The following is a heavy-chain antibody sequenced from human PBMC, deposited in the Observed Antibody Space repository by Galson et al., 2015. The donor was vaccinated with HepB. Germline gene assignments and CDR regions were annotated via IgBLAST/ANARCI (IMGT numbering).Heavy chain of an antibody. V-gene: IGHV3-23*01. CDR1: GFTFSSYA. CDR2: ISGSGGST. CDR3: AKSLLAYYYYYMDV. D-gene: IGHD5-12*01. Sequence: SLRLSCAASGFTFSSYAMSWVRQAPGKGLEWVSAISGSGGSTYYADSVKGRFTISRDNAKNTLYLQMNSLRAEDTALYYCAKSLLAYYYYYMDVWGKGTTVTVSS. J-gene: IGHJ6*03.